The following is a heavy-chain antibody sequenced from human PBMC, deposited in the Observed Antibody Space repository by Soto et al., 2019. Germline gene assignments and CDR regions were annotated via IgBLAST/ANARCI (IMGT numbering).Heavy chain of an antibody. V-gene: IGHV3-23*01. CDR1: GFTFSTYA. J-gene: IGHJ4*02. D-gene: IGHD2-2*01. CDR2: ISGSADRK. CDR3: AKETMASAYADY. Sequence: EVQLLESGGGLAQPGGSLRLSCAASGFTFSTYAMSWVRQAPGKGLEWVSAISGSADRKYYADAVKGRFTISRDNSKNTVYLQMKSLRAEDTAVYYCAKETMASAYADYWGQGTLVTVSS.